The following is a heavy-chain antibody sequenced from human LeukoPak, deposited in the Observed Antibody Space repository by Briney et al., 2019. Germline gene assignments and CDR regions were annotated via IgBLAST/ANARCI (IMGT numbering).Heavy chain of an antibody. V-gene: IGHV3-30*03. CDR1: GFTFSSYG. CDR2: IAYDVSNK. Sequence: GRSLRLTCAASGFTFSSYGMHWVRQAPGKGLEWVAVIAYDVSNKYYADSVKGRFTISRDNSKNTLYLQMNSLRAEDTAVYYCARAAFTMTSWIDYWGQGTLVTVSS. J-gene: IGHJ4*02. D-gene: IGHD3-22*01. CDR3: ARAAFTMTSWIDY.